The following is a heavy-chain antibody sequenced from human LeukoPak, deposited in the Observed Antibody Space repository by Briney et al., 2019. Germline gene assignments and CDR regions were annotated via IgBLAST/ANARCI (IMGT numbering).Heavy chain of an antibody. CDR2: IYTSGST. J-gene: IGHJ2*01. D-gene: IGHD2-2*01. CDR3: ARETHMYCKSNSCYGYFDL. Sequence: SETLSLTCSVSGGSIYSGTYYWSWIRQPAGKGLEWIGRIYTSGSTNYHPSLKSRVTVSLDISKNQFPLKLSSVTAADTAVYYCARETHMYCKSNSCYGYFDLWGRGTLVTVSS. CDR1: GGSIYSGTYY. V-gene: IGHV4-61*02.